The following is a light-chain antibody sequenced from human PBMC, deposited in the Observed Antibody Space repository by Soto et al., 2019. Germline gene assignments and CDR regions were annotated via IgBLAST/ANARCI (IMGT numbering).Light chain of an antibody. V-gene: IGKV1-5*03. CDR1: QTVYSW. J-gene: IGKJ2*01. Sequence: DIQMTQSPSTVSASVGDRVTITCRASQTVYSWLAWYQQKPGKAPKLLISEASTLQSGVPSRFAGSGSGTEFTLAIGRLQPDDFATYYCQQYSSYSPYTFGQGTKVDIK. CDR2: EAS. CDR3: QQYSSYSPYT.